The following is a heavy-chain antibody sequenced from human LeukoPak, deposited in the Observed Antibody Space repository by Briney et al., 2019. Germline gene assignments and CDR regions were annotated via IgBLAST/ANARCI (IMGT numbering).Heavy chain of an antibody. J-gene: IGHJ4*01. V-gene: IGHV3-23*01. CDR2: ITDSCGST. CDR3: AKGSSSSRPYYFDF. D-gene: IGHD6-6*01. CDR1: GFTFSNYA. Sequence: GGSLRLSCAASGFTFSNYAMSWVRQAPGKGREGVSAITDSCGSTYRADSVEGRFTISRDNSENMLYLQMNSLRVEDTAVYYCAKGSSSSRPYYFDFWGQGTLVTVSS.